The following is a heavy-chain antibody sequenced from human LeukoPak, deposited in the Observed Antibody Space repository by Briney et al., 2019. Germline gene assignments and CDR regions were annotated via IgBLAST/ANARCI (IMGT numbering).Heavy chain of an antibody. CDR2: IYHSGST. CDR1: GYSISSGYY. J-gene: IGHJ1*01. CDR3: ARVAVAGREYFQH. Sequence: SETLSLTCAVSGYSISSGYYWGWIRQPPGKGLEWIGSIYHSGSTYYNPSLKSRVTISVDTSKNQFSLKLSSVTAADTAVYYYARVAVAGREYFQHWGQGTLVTVSS. V-gene: IGHV4-38-2*01. D-gene: IGHD6-19*01.